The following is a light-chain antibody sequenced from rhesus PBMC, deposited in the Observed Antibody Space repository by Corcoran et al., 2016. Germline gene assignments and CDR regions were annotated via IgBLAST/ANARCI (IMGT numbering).Light chain of an antibody. Sequence: DIQMTQSPSSLSASVGDTVTITCRASQGISSYLNWFQQKPGKAPKLLIYDATTLQRGVPSRFSGSGSGTDFTLTISSLQPEDFATYYCKQYKRYPWTFGQGTKVEIK. CDR1: QGISSY. CDR2: DAT. V-gene: IGKV1-28*02. CDR3: KQYKRYPWT. J-gene: IGKJ1*01.